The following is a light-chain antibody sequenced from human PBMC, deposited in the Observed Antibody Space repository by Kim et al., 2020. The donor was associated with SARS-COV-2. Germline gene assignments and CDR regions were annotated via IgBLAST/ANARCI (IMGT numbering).Light chain of an antibody. Sequence: SYELTQPPSVSVSPGQTATITCSGDTLPKQYAYWYQQKPGQAPLLVIYRDSERPSGIPERFSGSSSGTTVTLTISRVQEEDEADYYCQSADSIGTHWVFGGGTQLTVL. CDR1: TLPKQY. CDR2: RDS. V-gene: IGLV3-25*03. CDR3: QSADSIGTHWV. J-gene: IGLJ3*02.